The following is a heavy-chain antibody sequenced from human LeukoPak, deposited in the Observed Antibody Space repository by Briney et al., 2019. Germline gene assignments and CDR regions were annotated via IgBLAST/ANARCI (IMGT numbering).Heavy chain of an antibody. V-gene: IGHV1-2*02. CDR2: INPNSGGT. D-gene: IGHD6-13*01. J-gene: IGHJ4*02. CDR3: ARAKQQLVGYFDY. CDR1: GYTFTGYY. Sequence: GASVKVSCKASGYTFTGYYMHWVRQAPGQGLEWMGWINPNSGGTNYAQKFQGRVTMTRDTSISTAYMELSRLRSDDTAVYYCARAKQQLVGYFDYWGQGTLVTVSS.